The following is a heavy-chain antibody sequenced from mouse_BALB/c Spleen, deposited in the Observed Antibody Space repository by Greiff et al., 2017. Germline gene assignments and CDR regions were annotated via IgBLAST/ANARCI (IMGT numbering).Heavy chain of an antibody. CDR1: GFTFTDYY. V-gene: IGHV7-3*02. Sequence: VQLKESGGGLVQPGGSLRLSCATSGFTFTDYYMSWVRQPPGTALEWLGFIRNKANGYTTEYSASVKGRFTISRDNSQSILYLQMNTLRAEDSATYYCARDALFGTAPYWYFDVWGAGTTVTVSS. CDR3: ARDALFGTAPYWYFDV. D-gene: IGHD1-2*01. CDR2: IRNKANGYTT. J-gene: IGHJ1*01.